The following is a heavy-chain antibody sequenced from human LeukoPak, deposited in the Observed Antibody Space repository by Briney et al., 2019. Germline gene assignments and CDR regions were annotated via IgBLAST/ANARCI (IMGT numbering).Heavy chain of an antibody. CDR2: ISSGSSYI. Sequence: SGGSLRLSCAASGFTFSSYSMNWVRQAPGKGLEWVSSISSGSSYIYYADSVEGRFTISRDNAKNSLYLQMNSLRAEDTAVYYCARSYTDYYDSSGYMNAFDIWGQGTMVTVSS. D-gene: IGHD3-22*01. CDR1: GFTFSSYS. J-gene: IGHJ3*02. V-gene: IGHV3-21*01. CDR3: ARSYTDYYDSSGYMNAFDI.